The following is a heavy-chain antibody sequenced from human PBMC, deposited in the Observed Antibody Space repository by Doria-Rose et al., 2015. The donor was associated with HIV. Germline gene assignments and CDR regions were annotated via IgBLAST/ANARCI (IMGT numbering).Heavy chain of an antibody. CDR1: GGSISSYY. CDR3: ARGGYDFWSGYPGVGYYYMDV. J-gene: IGHJ6*03. D-gene: IGHD3-3*01. V-gene: IGHV4-59*01. CDR2: IYHSGST. Sequence: QVQLQESGPGLVKPSETLSLTCTVSGGSISSYYWNWIRQPPGKGLEWIGNIYHSGSTNYNSSLKSRVTISVDTSKNQFSLKLSSVTVADTAVYYCARGGYDFWSGYPGVGYYYMDVWGKGTTVTVSS.